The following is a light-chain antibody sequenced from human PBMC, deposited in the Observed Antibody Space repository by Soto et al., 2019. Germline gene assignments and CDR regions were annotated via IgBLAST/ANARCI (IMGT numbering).Light chain of an antibody. J-gene: IGKJ2*01. V-gene: IGKV3-11*01. CDR1: QSVSNS. CDR3: QQYNNWPYT. CDR2: DVS. Sequence: EIVLTQSPATLSLSPGERATLSCWASQSVSNSLAWYQQRPGQSPRLLIYDVSTRATGIPARFGGSGSGTDFTLTISSLETEDFAVYYCQQYNNWPYTFGQGTKLEIK.